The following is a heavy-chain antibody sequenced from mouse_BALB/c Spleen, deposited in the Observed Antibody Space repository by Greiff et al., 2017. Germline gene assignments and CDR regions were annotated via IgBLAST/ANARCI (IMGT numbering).Heavy chain of an antibody. Sequence: EVKVEESGGGLVKPGGSLKLSCAASGFTFSSYAMSWVRQTPEKRLEWVASISSGGSTYYPDSVKGRFTISRDNARNILYLQMSSLRSEDTAMYYCARGSYYGPSYAMDYWGQGTSVTVSS. CDR2: ISSGGST. V-gene: IGHV5-6-5*01. D-gene: IGHD2-10*01. CDR1: GFTFSSYA. CDR3: ARGSYYGPSYAMDY. J-gene: IGHJ4*01.